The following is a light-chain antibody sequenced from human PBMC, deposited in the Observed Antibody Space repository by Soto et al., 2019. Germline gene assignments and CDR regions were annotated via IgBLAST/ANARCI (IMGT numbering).Light chain of an antibody. CDR3: QQYNNWPPTWT. J-gene: IGKJ1*01. CDR1: QSVSSN. CDR2: GAS. Sequence: EIMMSQSPPTLSVSQGEKATLSCRASQSVSSNLAWYQQKPGQAPRLLIYGASTRATGIPARFSGSGSGTEFTLTISSLQSEDFAVYYCQQYNNWPPTWTSGQGTKV. V-gene: IGKV3-15*01.